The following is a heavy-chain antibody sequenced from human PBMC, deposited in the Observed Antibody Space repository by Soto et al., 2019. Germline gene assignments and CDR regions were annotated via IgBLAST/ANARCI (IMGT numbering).Heavy chain of an antibody. V-gene: IGHV1-18*01. Sequence: ASVKVSCKASGYTFTSYGISWVRQAPGQGLEWMGWIIPYNGKTNYAQKFQGRVAMTIDTSTRTAYMELWSLGPDDTAMYYCARDYLMGYYYDSSGRFDIWGQGTMVTVSS. CDR2: IIPYNGKT. D-gene: IGHD3-22*01. CDR1: GYTFTSYG. J-gene: IGHJ3*02. CDR3: ARDYLMGYYYDSSGRFDI.